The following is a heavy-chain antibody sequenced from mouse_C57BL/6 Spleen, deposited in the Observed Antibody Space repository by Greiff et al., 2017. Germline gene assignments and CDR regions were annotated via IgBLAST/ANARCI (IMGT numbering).Heavy chain of an antibody. CDR3: PKSAWFAY. J-gene: IGHJ3*01. V-gene: IGHV14-4*01. Sequence: VQLQQSGAELVRPGASVKLSCTASGFNITDDYMHWVQQRPEQGLEWIGWIDPENGDTAYASKFQGKATITADTSSNTAYLQLSSLTSEDPAGYYCPKSAWFAYWGQGTLVTVSA. CDR2: IDPENGDT. CDR1: GFNITDDY.